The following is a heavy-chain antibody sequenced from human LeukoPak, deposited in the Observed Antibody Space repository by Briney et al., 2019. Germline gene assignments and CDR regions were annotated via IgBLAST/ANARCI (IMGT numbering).Heavy chain of an antibody. CDR1: GFTFSSYT. J-gene: IGHJ4*02. CDR2: ITTSDGNT. Sequence: GGFLRLSCAASGFTFSSYTMSWVRQAPGKGLEWVSTITTSDGNTYYADSVKGRFTVSRDNSKNTLFLQMNSLRAEDTAVYYCAKDGGLWVSAHWGDSWGRGTLVTVSS. D-gene: IGHD7-27*01. V-gene: IGHV3-23*01. CDR3: AKDGGLWVSAHWGDS.